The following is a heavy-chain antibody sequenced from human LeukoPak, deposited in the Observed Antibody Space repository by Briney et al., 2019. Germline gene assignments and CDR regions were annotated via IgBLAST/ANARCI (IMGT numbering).Heavy chain of an antibody. J-gene: IGHJ4*02. D-gene: IGHD5-24*01. CDR3: AMQAPLRDGSI. CDR2: ISSSSSTI. Sequence: GGSLRLSCAASGFTFSSYSMNWVRQAPGKGPEWVSYISSSSSTIYYADSVKGRFTISRDNAKNSLYLQMNSLRAEDTAVYYCAMQAPLRDGSIWGQGTLVTVSS. V-gene: IGHV3-48*04. CDR1: GFTFSSYS.